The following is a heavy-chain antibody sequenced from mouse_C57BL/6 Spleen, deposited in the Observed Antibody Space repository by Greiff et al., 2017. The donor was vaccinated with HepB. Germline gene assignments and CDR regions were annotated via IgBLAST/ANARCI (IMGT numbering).Heavy chain of an antibody. Sequence: EVQRVESEGGLVQPGRSMKLSCTASGFTFSDYYMAWVRQVPEKGLEWVANINYDGSSTYYLDSLKSRFIISRDNAKNILYLQMSSLKSEDTATYYCAREDTTVAWYFDVWGTGTTVTVSS. CDR2: INYDGSST. D-gene: IGHD1-1*01. CDR1: GFTFSDYY. J-gene: IGHJ1*03. CDR3: AREDTTVAWYFDV. V-gene: IGHV5-16*01.